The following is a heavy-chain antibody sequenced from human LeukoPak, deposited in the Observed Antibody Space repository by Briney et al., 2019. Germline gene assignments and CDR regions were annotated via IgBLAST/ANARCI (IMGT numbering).Heavy chain of an antibody. CDR2: IYHSGSI. J-gene: IGHJ4*02. D-gene: IGHD6-13*01. CDR1: GGSISSSHW. CDR3: ASLYGSSWPPFDY. Sequence: SGTLSLTCTVSGGSISSSHWWSWVRQPPGKGLEWIGEIYHSGSINYNPSLKSRVTISIGKSKNQFSLKLSSVTAADTAVYYCASLYGSSWPPFDYWGQGTLVTVSS. V-gene: IGHV4-4*02.